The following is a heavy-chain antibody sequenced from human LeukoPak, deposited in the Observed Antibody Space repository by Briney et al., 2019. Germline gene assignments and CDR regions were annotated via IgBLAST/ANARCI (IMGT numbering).Heavy chain of an antibody. CDR3: AKDLLAYCGGDCYSAEDAFDI. J-gene: IGHJ3*02. V-gene: IGHV3-23*01. CDR2: ISGSGGST. CDR1: GFTFSSYA. D-gene: IGHD2-21*02. Sequence: GGSLRLSCAASGFTFSSYAMSWVRQAPGKGLEWVSAISGSGGSTYYADSVKGRFTISRDNSKNTLYLQMNSLRAEDTAVYYCAKDLLAYCGGDCYSAEDAFDIWGQGIMVTVSS.